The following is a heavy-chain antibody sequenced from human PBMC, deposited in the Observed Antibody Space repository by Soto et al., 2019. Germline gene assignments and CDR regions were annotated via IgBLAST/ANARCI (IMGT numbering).Heavy chain of an antibody. CDR1: GFTFSSYA. CDR2: ISGSGGST. J-gene: IGHJ6*02. Sequence: GGSLRLSCAASGFTFSSYAMSWVRQAPGKGLEWVSAISGSGGSTYYADSVKGRFTISRDNSKNTLYLQMNSLRAEDTAVYYCAKDYCSSTSCYASYYYYGIDVWGQGTTVTVSS. D-gene: IGHD2-2*01. V-gene: IGHV3-23*01. CDR3: AKDYCSSTSCYASYYYYGIDV.